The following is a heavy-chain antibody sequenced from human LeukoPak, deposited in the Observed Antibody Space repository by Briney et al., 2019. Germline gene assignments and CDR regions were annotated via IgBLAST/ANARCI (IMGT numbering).Heavy chain of an antibody. V-gene: IGHV3-48*02. CDR1: GFTFSSYS. Sequence: GGSLRLSCAASGFTFSSYSMNWVRQAPGKGLEWVSYISSSSSTIYYADSVKGRFTISRDNAKNSLYLQMNSLRDEDTAVYYCARDGCRTYYDILTGQNWFDPWGQGTLVTVSS. D-gene: IGHD3-9*01. CDR2: ISSSSSTI. CDR3: ARDGCRTYYDILTGQNWFDP. J-gene: IGHJ5*02.